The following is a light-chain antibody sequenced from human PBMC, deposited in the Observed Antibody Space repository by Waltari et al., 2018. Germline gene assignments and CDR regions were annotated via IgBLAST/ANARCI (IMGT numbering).Light chain of an antibody. CDR2: EAS. Sequence: IVLTQSPATLSLSPGERATPCCRTSQIVSTVVAWYQQKPGHAPRLLVYEASNRASGIPARFSGSGSGTDFTLTISSLEPEDFAVYYCQQRGSWPRTFGQGTKVEIK. J-gene: IGKJ1*01. V-gene: IGKV3-11*01. CDR3: QQRGSWPRT. CDR1: QIVSTV.